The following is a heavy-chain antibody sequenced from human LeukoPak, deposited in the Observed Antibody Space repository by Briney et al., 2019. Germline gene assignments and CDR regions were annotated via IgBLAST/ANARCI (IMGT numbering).Heavy chain of an antibody. CDR3: ASGSVLLWFGEDNDAFDI. Sequence: ASVKVSCKASGYTFTSYDINWVRQATGQGLEWLGWMNPNSVNTGYAQKFQGRVTMTRNTSISTAYMELSSLRSEETAVYYCASGSVLLWFGEDNDAFDIWGQGTMVTVSS. D-gene: IGHD3-10*01. V-gene: IGHV1-8*01. J-gene: IGHJ3*02. CDR1: GYTFTSYD. CDR2: MNPNSVNT.